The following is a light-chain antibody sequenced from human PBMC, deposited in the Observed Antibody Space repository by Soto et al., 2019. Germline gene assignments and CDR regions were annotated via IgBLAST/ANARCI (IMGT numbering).Light chain of an antibody. Sequence: QSVLTQPRSVSGSPGQSITISCSGTSSDIGGYNYVSWYQQHPGKAPKLIIYDVSKRPSGVPDRFSGSKSGNTASLTISGLQAEDEADYYCCSYASSNTYVFGTGTKVTVL. CDR2: DVS. V-gene: IGLV2-11*01. J-gene: IGLJ1*01. CDR3: CSYASSNTYV. CDR1: SSDIGGYNY.